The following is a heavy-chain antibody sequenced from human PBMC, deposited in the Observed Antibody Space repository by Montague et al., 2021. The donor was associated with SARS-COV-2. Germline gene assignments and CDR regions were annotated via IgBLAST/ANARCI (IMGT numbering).Heavy chain of an antibody. CDR2: INQDETAK. V-gene: IGHV3-7*01. CDR1: GFTSGDYQ. J-gene: IGHJ4*02. D-gene: IGHD3/OR15-3a*01. Sequence: SLSLSCAASGFTSGDYQMTWVRQAPGKGLQWVANINQDETAKTYVYSVKGRFTISRDNAKNSLILQMNSLKDEDTAVYHCARSPRGSGTGWLDYWGQGTLVADSS. CDR3: ARSPRGSGTGWLDY.